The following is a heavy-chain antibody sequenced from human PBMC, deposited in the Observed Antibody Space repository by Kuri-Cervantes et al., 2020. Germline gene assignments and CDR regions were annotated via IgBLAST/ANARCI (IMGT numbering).Heavy chain of an antibody. CDR1: GDSVSSNSAA. D-gene: IGHD1/OR15-1a*01. J-gene: IGHJ6*03. V-gene: IGHV6-1*01. CDR2: TYYMSKWYN. CDR3: ARDSRQQGFDSYYYYMDV. Sequence: SQTLSLTCAISGDSVSSNSAAWNWIRQSPSRGLEWLGRTYYMSKWYNDYAVSVKSRITISPDTSKNQFSLQLNSVTPEDTAVYYCARDSRQQGFDSYYYYMDVWGKGTTVTVSS.